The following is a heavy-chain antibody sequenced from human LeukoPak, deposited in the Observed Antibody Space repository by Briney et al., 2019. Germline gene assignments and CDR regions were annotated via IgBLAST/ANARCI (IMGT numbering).Heavy chain of an antibody. D-gene: IGHD7-27*01. V-gene: IGHV1-2*02. Sequence: ASVKVSCKASGYTFTGYYMHWLRQAPGQGLEGMGWINPNSGGTNYPQKFQGRATMTRDTSISTAYMELSRLRSDDTAVYYCARVPKTRGKTGEDYWGQGTLVTVSS. CDR3: ARVPKTRGKTGEDY. J-gene: IGHJ4*02. CDR2: INPNSGGT. CDR1: GYTFTGYY.